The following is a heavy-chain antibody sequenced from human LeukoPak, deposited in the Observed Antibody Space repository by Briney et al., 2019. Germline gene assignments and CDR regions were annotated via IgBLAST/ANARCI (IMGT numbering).Heavy chain of an antibody. CDR1: GYTFTSYD. CDR2: MNPNSGNT. Sequence: ASVKVSCKASGYTFTSYDINWVRQATGQGLEWMGWMNPNSGNTGYAQKFQGRVTMTRNTSISTAYMELSGLRSEDTAVYYCARGSPRVAAAGSWGDYWGQGTLVTVSS. D-gene: IGHD6-13*01. V-gene: IGHV1-8*01. CDR3: ARGSPRVAAAGSWGDY. J-gene: IGHJ4*02.